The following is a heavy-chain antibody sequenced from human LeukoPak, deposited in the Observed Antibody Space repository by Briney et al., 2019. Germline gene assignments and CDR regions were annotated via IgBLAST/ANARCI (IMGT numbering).Heavy chain of an antibody. D-gene: IGHD5-18*01. J-gene: IGHJ4*02. CDR3: ARGDVDTSMALF. Sequence: SETLSLTCTVSGGSISNYYWSWIRQPPGKRLEWIGYIYYSGSTNYNPSLKSRVTISVDTSKKQFSLKLSSVTAADTAVYYRARGDVDTSMALFWGQGTLVTVSS. CDR1: GGSISNYY. CDR2: IYYSGST. V-gene: IGHV4-59*01.